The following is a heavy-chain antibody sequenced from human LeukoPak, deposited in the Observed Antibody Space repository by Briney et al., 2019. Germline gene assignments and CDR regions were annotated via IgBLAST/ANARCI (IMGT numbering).Heavy chain of an antibody. CDR1: GGSISSSSYY. CDR2: IYYSGST. V-gene: IGHV4-39*07. J-gene: IGHJ3*02. D-gene: IGHD4-17*01. Sequence: SETLSLTCTVSGGSISSSSYYWGWIRQPPGKGLEWIGSIYYSGSTYYNPSLKSRVTISVDTSKNQFSLKLSSVTAADTAVYYCARKGTTVTTVGAFDIWGQGTMVTVSS. CDR3: ARKGTTVTTVGAFDI.